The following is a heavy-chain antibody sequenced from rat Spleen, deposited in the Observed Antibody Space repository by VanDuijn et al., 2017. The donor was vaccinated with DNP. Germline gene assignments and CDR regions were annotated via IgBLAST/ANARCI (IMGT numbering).Heavy chain of an antibody. V-gene: IGHV5-22*01. CDR1: GFTFSDYY. CDR2: ISYDGGRT. J-gene: IGHJ2*01. CDR3: ASWGIRAYYFDS. D-gene: IGHD4-3*01. Sequence: EVQLVESGGGLVQPGRSLKLSCAASGFTFSDYYMAWVRQAPTKGLEWVAYISYDGGRTYYGDPVKGRFTISRDNAKSTLYLQMNSLRSEDMATYYCASWGIRAYYFDSWGQGVMVTVSS.